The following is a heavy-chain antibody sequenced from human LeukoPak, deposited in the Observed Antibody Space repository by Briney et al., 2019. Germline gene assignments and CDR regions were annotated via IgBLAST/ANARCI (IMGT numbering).Heavy chain of an antibody. D-gene: IGHD1-26*01. CDR1: GFTLSSYW. CDR3: TRGVVGNYGNFDC. J-gene: IGHJ4*02. Sequence: GGSLRLSCAASGFTLSSYWMHWVRQAPGKGLVWVPRINSGGTTTDYADSVKGRFTISRDNAQNTLYLQMNSLRDEDTAVYYCTRGVVGNYGNFDCWGQGTLVTVSS. CDR2: INSGGTTT. V-gene: IGHV3-74*01.